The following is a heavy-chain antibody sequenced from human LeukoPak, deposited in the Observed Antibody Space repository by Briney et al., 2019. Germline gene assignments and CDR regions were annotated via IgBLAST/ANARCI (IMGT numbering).Heavy chain of an antibody. CDR2: ISGSGGGT. J-gene: IGHJ5*02. CDR3: AKDGSMVPIFRFDP. D-gene: IGHD3-10*01. Sequence: GGSLRLSCAASGFTFSSYAMSWVRQAPGKGLEWVSAISGSGGGTYYADSVKGRFTISRDNSKNTLYLQMNSLRAEDTAVYYCAKDGSMVPIFRFDPWGQGTLVTVSS. CDR1: GFTFSSYA. V-gene: IGHV3-23*01.